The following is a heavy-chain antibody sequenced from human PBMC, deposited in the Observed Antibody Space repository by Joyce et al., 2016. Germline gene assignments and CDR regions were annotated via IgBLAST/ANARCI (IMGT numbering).Heavy chain of an antibody. CDR2: ISPGDSDI. CDR1: GYSFTSYW. V-gene: IGHV5-51*01. J-gene: IGHJ5*02. Sequence: EVQLVQSGAEVKKPGESLKISCKGSGYSFTSYWIGWVRRMSGKGLEWMGIISPGDSDIRYGPSFQVQGTISADKSINTAFLQWSSLKASDTAMYYCARLPRYCSSANCMGRGFDPWGQGTLVTVSS. D-gene: IGHD2-2*01. CDR3: ARLPRYCSSANCMGRGFDP.